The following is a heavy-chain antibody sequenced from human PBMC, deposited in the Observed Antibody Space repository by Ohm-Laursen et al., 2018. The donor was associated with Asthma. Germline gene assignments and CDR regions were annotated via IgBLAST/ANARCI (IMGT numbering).Heavy chain of an antibody. J-gene: IGHJ4*02. D-gene: IGHD3-16*01. V-gene: IGHV3-23*01. Sequence: SLRLSCAASGFTFRKYAMSWVRQAPGKGLEWVSAISEGGGNTNYADSVKGRFTISRDNSKNTLYLQMNSLRAEDTAVYYCARGGMGGTEGLDDYWGQGTLVTVSS. CDR2: ISEGGGNT. CDR1: GFTFRKYA. CDR3: ARGGMGGTEGLDDY.